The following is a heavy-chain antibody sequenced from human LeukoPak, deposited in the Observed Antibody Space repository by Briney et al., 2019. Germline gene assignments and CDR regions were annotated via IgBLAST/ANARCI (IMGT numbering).Heavy chain of an antibody. CDR3: AKTGATGSVVDYFDS. Sequence: GGALRLSCAASGFTFSSYAISSVRQAPGKGLEWVSGISCSGGSTYYAESVKGRFTISRDNSKNTRYLQMNILRAGDTAVYYCAKTGATGSVVDYFDSWGQGTLVTVSS. CDR1: GFTFSSYA. V-gene: IGHV3-23*01. D-gene: IGHD1-26*01. J-gene: IGHJ4*02. CDR2: ISCSGGST.